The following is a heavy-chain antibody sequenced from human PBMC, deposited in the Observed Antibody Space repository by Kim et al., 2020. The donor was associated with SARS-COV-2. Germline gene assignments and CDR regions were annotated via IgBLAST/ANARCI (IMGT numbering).Heavy chain of an antibody. Sequence: SETLSLTCAVFGGSFSTYYWNWVRQPPGKGLEWIGEVIRSGSTNYNPSLKSRVTISLDASKNQFSLRLTSVTAADTAVYYCARGPYCSGGSCSDLKDFWG. D-gene: IGHD2-15*01. CDR2: VIRSGST. J-gene: IGHJ6*01. CDR1: GGSFSTYY. V-gene: IGHV4-34*01. CDR3: ARGPYCSGGSCSDLKDF.